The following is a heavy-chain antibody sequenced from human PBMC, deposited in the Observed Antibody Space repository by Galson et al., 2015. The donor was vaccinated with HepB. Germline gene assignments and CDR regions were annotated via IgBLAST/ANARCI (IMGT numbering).Heavy chain of an antibody. D-gene: IGHD6-19*01. Sequence: SVKVSCKASGGTFSSYAISWVRQAPGQGLEWMGGIIPIFGTANYAQKFQGRVTITADESTSTAYMELSSLRSEDTAVYYCAGGSSSFNGRYSSGWFTDYWGQGTLVTVSS. CDR3: AGGSSSFNGRYSSGWFTDY. CDR2: IIPIFGTA. J-gene: IGHJ4*02. CDR1: GGTFSSYA. V-gene: IGHV1-69*13.